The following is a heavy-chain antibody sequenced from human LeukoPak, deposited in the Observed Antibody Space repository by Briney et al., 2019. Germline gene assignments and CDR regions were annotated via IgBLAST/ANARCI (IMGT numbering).Heavy chain of an antibody. CDR2: VNHSGRT. CDR1: GGSFSDYW. V-gene: IGHV4-34*01. Sequence: SETLSLTCAVYGGSFSDYWWTWIRQSPGKGLEWIGEVNHSGRTNYNPSLKSRVTISVDTSKNQFSLKLSSVTAADTAVYYCARNPYYYDSSGYYLGAFDIWGQGTMVTVSS. J-gene: IGHJ3*02. CDR3: ARNPYYYDSSGYYLGAFDI. D-gene: IGHD3-22*01.